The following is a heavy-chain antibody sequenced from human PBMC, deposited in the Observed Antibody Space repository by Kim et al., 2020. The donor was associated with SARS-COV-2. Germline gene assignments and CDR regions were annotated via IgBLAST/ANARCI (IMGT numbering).Heavy chain of an antibody. CDR3: ARLGGSSWYGYYFDY. Sequence: SETLSLTCTVSGGSISSYYWSWIRQPPGKGLEWIGYIYYSGSTNYNPSLKSRVTISVDTSKNQFSLKLSSVTAADTAVYYCARLGGSSWYGYYFDYWGQGTLLTVSS. D-gene: IGHD6-13*01. CDR2: IYYSGST. V-gene: IGHV4-59*08. J-gene: IGHJ4*02. CDR1: GGSISSYY.